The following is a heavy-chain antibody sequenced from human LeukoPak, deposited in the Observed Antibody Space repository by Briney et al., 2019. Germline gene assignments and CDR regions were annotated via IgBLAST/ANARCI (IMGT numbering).Heavy chain of an antibody. V-gene: IGHV3-21*01. Sequence: GGSLRLSCAASGFTFSSYSMSWVRQAPGKGLEWVSSITSSSNYIYYADSVEGRFTISRDNAKKSLYLQMNSLRAEDTAVYYCARASRSLRYFDWPYDKYYLDVWGKGTTVTVSS. D-gene: IGHD3-9*01. CDR2: ITSSSNYI. J-gene: IGHJ6*03. CDR3: ARASRSLRYFDWPYDKYYLDV. CDR1: GFTFSSYS.